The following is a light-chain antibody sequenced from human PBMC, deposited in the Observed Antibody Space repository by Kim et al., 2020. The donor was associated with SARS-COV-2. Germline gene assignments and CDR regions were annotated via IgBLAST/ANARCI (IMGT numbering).Light chain of an antibody. CDR2: GKN. CDR3: NSRDSSGNHLGV. J-gene: IGLJ3*02. CDR1: SLRSYY. V-gene: IGLV3-19*01. Sequence: SSELTQGPAVSVALGQTVRITCQGDSLRSYYASWYQQKPGQAPVLVIYGKNNRPSGIPDRFSGSSSGNTASLTITGAQAEDEADYYCNSRDSSGNHLGVF.